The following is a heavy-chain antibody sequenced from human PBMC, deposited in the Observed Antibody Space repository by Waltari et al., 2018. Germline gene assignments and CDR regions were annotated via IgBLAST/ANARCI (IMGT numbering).Heavy chain of an antibody. CDR3: ARDRGRGIYLDS. J-gene: IGHJ4*02. V-gene: IGHV4-4*02. CDR2: VHRTGRT. Sequence: QVKLQESGPGLVKPSDTLSLTCDVSGASGYPMISHPWWSWVRQSPGKGLEWIGQVHRTGRTNYSPSFEGRVTVSIDTSNNQFSLKMAFATAADTALYYCARDRGRGIYLDSWGQGTLVTVSP. D-gene: IGHD2-15*01. CDR1: GASGYPMISHPW.